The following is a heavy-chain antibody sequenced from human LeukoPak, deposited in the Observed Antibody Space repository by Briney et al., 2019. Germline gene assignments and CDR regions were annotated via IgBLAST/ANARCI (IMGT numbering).Heavy chain of an antibody. D-gene: IGHD2-8*01. CDR1: RFTFGSYE. V-gene: IGHV3-48*03. J-gene: IGHJ3*02. Sequence: PGGSLRLSCAASRFTFGSYEMNWVRQAPGKGLEWVSYISSSGIKHYADSVKGRFTISRDNAKNSLYLQMNSLRVEDTAVYYCAREDTGVAFDIWGQGTTVTV. CDR2: ISSSGIK. CDR3: AREDTGVAFDI.